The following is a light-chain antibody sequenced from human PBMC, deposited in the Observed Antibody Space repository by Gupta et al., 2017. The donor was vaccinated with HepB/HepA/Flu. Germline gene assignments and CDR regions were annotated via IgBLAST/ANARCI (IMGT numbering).Light chain of an antibody. CDR3: HQLNSYPPT. V-gene: IGKV1-9*01. CDR1: QGISSY. CDR2: AAS. J-gene: IGKJ2*01. Sequence: DAQLTQSPSFLSASVGDRVTITCRASQGISSYLAWYQQKPGKAPNLLIYAASTLQSGVPSRFSGSGSGTEFTLTISSLQPEDFAAYYCHQLNSYPPTFGQGTKLEIK.